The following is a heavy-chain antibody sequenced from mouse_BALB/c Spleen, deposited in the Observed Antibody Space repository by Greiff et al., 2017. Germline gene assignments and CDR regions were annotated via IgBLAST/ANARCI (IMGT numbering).Heavy chain of an antibody. V-gene: IGHV1-14*01. CDR3: ARGTGSIYVDWYFDV. CDR2: INPYNDGT. CDR1: GYTFTSYV. J-gene: IGHJ1*01. Sequence: VQLKQSGPELVKPGASVKMSCKASGYTFTSYVMHWVKQKPGQGLEWIGYINPYNDGTKYNEKFKGKATLTSDKSSSTAYMELSSLTSEDSAVYYCARGTGSIYVDWYFDVWGAGTTVTVSS. D-gene: IGHD1-1*01.